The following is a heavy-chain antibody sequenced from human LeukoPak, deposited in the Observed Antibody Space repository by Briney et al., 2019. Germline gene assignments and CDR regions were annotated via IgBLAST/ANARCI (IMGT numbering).Heavy chain of an antibody. CDR2: ISSRSSYI. D-gene: IGHD2-21*01. CDR3: AREQAGIGGFDY. Sequence: GGSLRLSCAASGFTFSSYSMNLVRQAPGKGLELVSSISSRSSYIYCADSVEGRFTIPRDYAKHSVYLKVNRLSGQDAAVYYCAREQAGIGGFDYWGQGTLVTVSS. V-gene: IGHV3-21*01. CDR1: GFTFSSYS. J-gene: IGHJ4*02.